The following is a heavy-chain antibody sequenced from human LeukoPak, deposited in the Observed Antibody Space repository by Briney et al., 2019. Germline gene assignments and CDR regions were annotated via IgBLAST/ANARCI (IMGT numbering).Heavy chain of an antibody. CDR3: VREGRVSGYDFDY. D-gene: IGHD5-12*01. CDR2: INSDGSST. J-gene: IGHJ4*02. V-gene: IGHV3-74*01. CDR1: GFTFSSYW. Sequence: GGSLRLSCAASGFTFSSYWMHWVRQAPGKGLVWVSRINSDGSSTTYADSVKGRLTISRDNAKNTLYLQMNSLRAEDTAVYYCVREGRVSGYDFDYWGQGTLVTVSS.